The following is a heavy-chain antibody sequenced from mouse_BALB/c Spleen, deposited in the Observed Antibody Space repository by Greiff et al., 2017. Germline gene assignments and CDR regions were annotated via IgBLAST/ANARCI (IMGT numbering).Heavy chain of an antibody. V-gene: IGHV5-17*02. J-gene: IGHJ3*01. Sequence: EVQLVESGGGLVQPGGSRKLSCAASGFTFSSFGMHWVRQAPEKGLEWVAYISSGSSTIYYADTVKGRFTISRDNPKNTLFLQMASLRSEDTAMYYCASGNQWFAYWGQGTLVTVSA. CDR2: ISSGSSTI. D-gene: IGHD2-1*01. CDR1: GFTFSSFG. CDR3: ASGNQWFAY.